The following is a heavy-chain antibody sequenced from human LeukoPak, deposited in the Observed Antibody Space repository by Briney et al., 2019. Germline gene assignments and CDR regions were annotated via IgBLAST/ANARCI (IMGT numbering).Heavy chain of an antibody. V-gene: IGHV3-21*01. D-gene: IGHD3-3*01. CDR3: ARVASHYDFWSGYEDAFDI. J-gene: IGHJ3*02. Sequence: GGSLRLSCAASGFTFSRYWMSWVRQAPGKGLEWVSSISSSSSYIYYADSVKGRFTISRDNAKNSLYLQMNSLRAEDTAVYYCARVASHYDFWSGYEDAFDIWGQGTMVTVSS. CDR2: ISSSSSYI. CDR1: GFTFSRYW.